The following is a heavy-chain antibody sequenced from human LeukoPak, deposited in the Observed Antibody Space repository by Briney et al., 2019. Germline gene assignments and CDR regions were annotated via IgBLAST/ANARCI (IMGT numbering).Heavy chain of an antibody. CDR2: ISGSGGST. J-gene: IGHJ4*02. CDR1: GFTFSGYA. V-gene: IGHV3-23*01. CDR3: ANSPYSSGWWIPFDY. Sequence: GESLRLSCAASGFTFSGYAMSWVRQAPGKGLEWVSAISGSGGSTYYADSVKGRFTISRDTSKNTLHLQMNRLRAEETAVYYCANSPYSSGWWIPFDYWGQGTLVTVSS. D-gene: IGHD6-19*01.